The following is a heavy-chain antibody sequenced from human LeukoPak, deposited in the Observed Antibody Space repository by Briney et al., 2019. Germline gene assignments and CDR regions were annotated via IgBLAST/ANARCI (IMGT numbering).Heavy chain of an antibody. CDR3: ARHYGDSSGYYYSFDY. V-gene: IGHV5-51*01. D-gene: IGHD3-22*01. CDR1: GYSFTSYW. CDR2: IHPGDSDT. Sequence: GESLKISCKGSGYSFTSYWIVWVRQMPGKGLEWMGIIHPGDSDTRYSPSFQGLVIISADKSIGSAYLQWSSLKASDTAMYYCARHYGDSSGYYYSFDYWGQGTLVTVSS. J-gene: IGHJ4*02.